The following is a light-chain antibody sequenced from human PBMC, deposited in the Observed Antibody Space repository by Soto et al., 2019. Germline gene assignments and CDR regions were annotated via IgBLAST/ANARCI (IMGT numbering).Light chain of an antibody. J-gene: IGLJ1*01. Sequence: QSALTQPASVSGSPGQSITISCTGTSSDVGGYNDVSWYQQHPGKAPKLMIYDVSNRPSGVSNRFYGSKSANTASLTISGLQAEDEADYYCSSYTSSSTPYVFGTGTKLTVL. CDR2: DVS. V-gene: IGLV2-14*01. CDR1: SSDVGGYND. CDR3: SSYTSSSTPYV.